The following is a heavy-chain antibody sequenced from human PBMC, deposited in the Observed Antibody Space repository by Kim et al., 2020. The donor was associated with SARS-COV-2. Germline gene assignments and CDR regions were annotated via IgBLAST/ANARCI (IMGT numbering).Heavy chain of an antibody. D-gene: IGHD6-13*01. CDR2: ISSSSSTI. J-gene: IGHJ4*02. CDR3: ARDLAIAAAGPFFDY. CDR1: GFTFSSYS. Sequence: GGSLRLSCAASGFTFSSYSMNWVRQAPGKGLEWVSYISSSSSTIYYADSVKGRFTISRDNVKNSLYLQMNSLRDEDTAVYYCARDLAIAAAGPFFDYWGQETLLTVSS. V-gene: IGHV3-48*02.